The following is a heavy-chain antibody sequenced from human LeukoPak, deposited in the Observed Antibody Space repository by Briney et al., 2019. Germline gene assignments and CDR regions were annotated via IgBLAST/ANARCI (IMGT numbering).Heavy chain of an antibody. J-gene: IGHJ6*02. CDR2: IYWDDDK. CDR3: AHKRYSSSWYPSYYYYYGMDV. D-gene: IGHD6-13*01. CDR1: GFSLSTSGVG. V-gene: IGHV2-5*02. Sequence: GPPFVNPTQTLTLTCTFSGFSLSTSGVGVGWIRQPPGKALEWLALIYWDDDKRYSPSLKSRLTITKDTFKNQVVLTMTSMDHVDTATYYCAHKRYSSSWYPSYYYYYGMDVWGQETPAPVSS.